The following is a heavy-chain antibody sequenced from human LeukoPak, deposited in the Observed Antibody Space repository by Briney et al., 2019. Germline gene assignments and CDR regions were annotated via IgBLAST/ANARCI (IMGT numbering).Heavy chain of an antibody. D-gene: IGHD2-15*01. CDR3: ARGGYCSGGSCYLHFDY. CDR2: ISSNGGST. V-gene: IGHV3-64*01. Sequence: GGSLRLSCAASGFTFSSYAMHWVRQAPGKGLEYVSAISSNGGSTYYANSVKGRFTISRDNSKNTLYLQMGSLRAEDMAVYYCARGGYCSGGSCYLHFDYWGQGTLVTVSS. CDR1: GFTFSSYA. J-gene: IGHJ4*02.